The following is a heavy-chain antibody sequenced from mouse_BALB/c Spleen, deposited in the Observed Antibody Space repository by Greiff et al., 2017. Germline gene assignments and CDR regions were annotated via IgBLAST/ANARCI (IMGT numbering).Heavy chain of an antibody. V-gene: IGHV5-6-5*01. Sequence: EVQLVESGGGLVKPGGSLKLSCAASGFTFSSYAMSWVRQTPEKRLEWVASISSGGSTYYPDSVKGRFTISRDNARNILYLQMSSLRSEDTAMYYCARYYRYDVGYYAMDYWGQGTSVTVSS. CDR1: GFTFSSYA. D-gene: IGHD2-14*01. CDR2: ISSGGST. CDR3: ARYYRYDVGYYAMDY. J-gene: IGHJ4*01.